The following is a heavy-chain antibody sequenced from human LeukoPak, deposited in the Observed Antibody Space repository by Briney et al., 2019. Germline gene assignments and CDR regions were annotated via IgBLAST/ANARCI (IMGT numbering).Heavy chain of an antibody. D-gene: IGHD3-22*01. CDR1: GFTFKIYS. V-gene: IGHV3-23*01. Sequence: GGALRLSCVASGFTFKIYSMSWVRQAPGKGLEWVSSFPSSGDATFYADSVKDHFTISRDNSRSTLYLQMSRLRVEDTAVYYCAKDRPNYHESNGHYYRLNGDSWGQGTLVAVSS. CDR2: FPSSGDAT. CDR3: AKDRPNYHESNGHYYRLNGDS. J-gene: IGHJ5*01.